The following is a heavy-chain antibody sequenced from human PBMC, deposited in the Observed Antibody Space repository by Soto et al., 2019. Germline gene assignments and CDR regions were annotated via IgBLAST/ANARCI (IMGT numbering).Heavy chain of an antibody. D-gene: IGHD4-4*01. J-gene: IGHJ5*02. CDR1: GFTFSTYS. CDR3: ARVTRYTYSNYDWLDP. V-gene: IGHV3-48*04. Sequence: GGSLRLSCAASGFTFSTYSMNWVRQAPGKGLEWVSYISQSGGTTYYADSVKGRFTVSRDDAKNSLYLQMDSLRVEDTAVYYCARVTRYTYSNYDWLDPWGQGTLVTVS. CDR2: ISQSGGTT.